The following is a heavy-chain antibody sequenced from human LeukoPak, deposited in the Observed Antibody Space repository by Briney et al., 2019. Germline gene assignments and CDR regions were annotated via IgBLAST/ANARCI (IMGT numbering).Heavy chain of an antibody. CDR2: IYHSGST. Sequence: PLATLTLTCAVSGYSISSGYYWGWIRQPPGKGLEWIGSIYHSGSTYYNPSLKSRVTISVDTSKNQFSLKLSSVTAADTAVYYCASTREEGDAFDIWGQGTMVTVSS. J-gene: IGHJ3*02. CDR3: ASTREEGDAFDI. CDR1: GYSISSGYY. V-gene: IGHV4-38-2*01.